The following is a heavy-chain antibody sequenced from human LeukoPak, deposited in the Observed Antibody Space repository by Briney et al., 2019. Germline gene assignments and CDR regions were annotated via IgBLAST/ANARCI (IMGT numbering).Heavy chain of an antibody. CDR1: VGSISGYY. Sequence: PSETLSLTCTVSVGSISGYYWRWIRQPAGTGLECIGRIYSSGTANYNPSLKSRVTMSVDTSKNQVSLKLTSVTAADTAVYYCARDTGYFGSGGFHQWGQGTLVTVSS. V-gene: IGHV4-4*07. CDR3: ARDTGYFGSGGFHQ. D-gene: IGHD3-10*01. CDR2: IYSSGTA. J-gene: IGHJ4*02.